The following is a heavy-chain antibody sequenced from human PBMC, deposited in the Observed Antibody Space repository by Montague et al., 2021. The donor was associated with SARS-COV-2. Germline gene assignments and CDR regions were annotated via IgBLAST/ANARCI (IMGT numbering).Heavy chain of an antibody. CDR2: IDWDDDK. D-gene: IGHD4-17*01. CDR3: ARITVTTAGGNSFDY. J-gene: IGHJ4*02. V-gene: IGHV2-70*17. Sequence: PALVKPTQTLTLTCAFSGFSLNTSGMCVSWIRQPPGKALEWLARIDWDDDKFYSTSLKTRLTISKDTSKNQVVLTMTNMDPVDTATYYCARITVTTAGGNSFDYWGQGTLVTVSS. CDR1: GFSLNTSGMC.